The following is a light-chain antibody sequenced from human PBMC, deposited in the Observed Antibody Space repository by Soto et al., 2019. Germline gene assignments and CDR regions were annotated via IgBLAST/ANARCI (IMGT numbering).Light chain of an antibody. CDR1: SSDVGGYNY. V-gene: IGLV2-14*01. CDR3: SSFTGMSSLV. CDR2: EVS. J-gene: IGLJ3*02. Sequence: QSALTQPASVSGSPGQSITISCTGTSSDVGGYNYVSWYQQHPGKVPKLMIYEVSNRPSGVSNRFSGSKSGNTASLTISGLQAEDEADYYCSSFTGMSSLVFGGGTKLTVL.